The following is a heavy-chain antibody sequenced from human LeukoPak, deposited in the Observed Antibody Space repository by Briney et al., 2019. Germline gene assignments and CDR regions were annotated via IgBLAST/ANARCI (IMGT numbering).Heavy chain of an antibody. D-gene: IGHD2-2*02. CDR2: IIPILGIA. J-gene: IGHJ6*02. Sequence: ASVKVSCKASGGTFSSYAISWVRQAPGQGLEWMGRIIPILGIANYAQKFQGRVTITADKSTSTAYMELSSLRAEDTAVYYCAKAVPDCSSTSCYTYYYYYGMDVWGQGTTVTVSS. V-gene: IGHV1-69*04. CDR1: GGTFSSYA. CDR3: AKAVPDCSSTSCYTYYYYYGMDV.